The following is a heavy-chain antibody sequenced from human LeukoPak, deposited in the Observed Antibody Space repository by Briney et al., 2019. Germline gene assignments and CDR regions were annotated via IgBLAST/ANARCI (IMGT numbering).Heavy chain of an antibody. V-gene: IGHV1-69*06. CDR1: GGTFSSYA. Sequence: SVKVSCKASGGTFSSYAISWVRQAPGQGLEWMGGIIPIFGTANYAQKFQGRVTITADKSTSTAYMELSSLRSEDTAVYYCARDTVVVPAAAYYYYYGMDVWGKGTTVTVSS. J-gene: IGHJ6*04. CDR2: IIPIFGTA. D-gene: IGHD2-2*01. CDR3: ARDTVVVPAAAYYYYYGMDV.